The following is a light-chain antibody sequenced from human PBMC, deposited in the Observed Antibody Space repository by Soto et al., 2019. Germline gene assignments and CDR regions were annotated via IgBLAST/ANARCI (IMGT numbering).Light chain of an antibody. CDR3: QQYGSSPLT. CDR1: QSVSNSY. V-gene: IGKV3-20*01. Sequence: EIVLTQSPGTLSLSPGERATLSCRASQSVSNSYLAWYQQKPGQAPRVLIYGASSRATGIPDRFSGSGSGTHFALTISRLEPEDFSVYYCQQYGSSPLTFGQGTRLEIK. J-gene: IGKJ5*01. CDR2: GAS.